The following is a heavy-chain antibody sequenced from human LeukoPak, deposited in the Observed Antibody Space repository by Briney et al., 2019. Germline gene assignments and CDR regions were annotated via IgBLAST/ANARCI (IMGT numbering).Heavy chain of an antibody. CDR2: IYYSGTT. CDR1: GGSISSSSYY. V-gene: IGHV4-39*01. CDR3: VTSYGTSWLRFDY. Sequence: PSETLSLTCTVSGGSISSSSYYWGWIRQPPGKGLEWIGSIYYSGTTYYNPSLKSRVTMSVDTSSNQFSLKLSSVTAADTSMYYCVTSYGTSWLRFDYWGQGTLVTVSS. J-gene: IGHJ4*02. D-gene: IGHD6-13*01.